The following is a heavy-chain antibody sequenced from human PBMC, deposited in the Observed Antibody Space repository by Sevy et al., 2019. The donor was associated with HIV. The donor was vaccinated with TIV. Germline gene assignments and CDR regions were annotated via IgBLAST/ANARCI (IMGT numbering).Heavy chain of an antibody. V-gene: IGHV6-1*01. CDR3: ARGDELNSYYYGMDV. Sequence: QSQTLSLTCAISGDSVSSSSAAWNWFRQSPARGLEWLGRTYYRSKWYSDYEVSVKGRVTINPDTSKNQFSLHLASVTPEDTAVYFCARGDELNSYYYGMDVWGRGTTVTVSS. J-gene: IGHJ6*02. CDR2: TYYRSKWYS. CDR1: GDSVSSSSAA. D-gene: IGHD1-7*01.